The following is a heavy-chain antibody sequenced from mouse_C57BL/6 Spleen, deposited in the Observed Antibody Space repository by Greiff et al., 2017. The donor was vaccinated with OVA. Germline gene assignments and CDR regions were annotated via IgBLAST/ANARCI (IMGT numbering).Heavy chain of an antibody. V-gene: IGHV1-72*01. CDR2: IDPNNGGT. J-gene: IGHJ3*01. D-gene: IGHD2-4*01. CDR1: GYTFTSSW. CDR3: ARLGYDYDVEGIFAY. Sequence: QVQLQQPGAELVKPGASVKLSCKASGYTFTSSWMHWVKQRPGRGLEWIGRIDPNNGGTKYNEKFKSKATLTVDKPSSTAYMQLSSLTSEDSAVYYGARLGYDYDVEGIFAYWGQGTLVTVSA.